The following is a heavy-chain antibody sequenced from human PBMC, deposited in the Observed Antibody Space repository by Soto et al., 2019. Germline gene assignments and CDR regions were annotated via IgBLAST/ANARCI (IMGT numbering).Heavy chain of an antibody. Sequence: GASVKVSCKASGYTFTSYAMHWVRQAPGQRLEWMGWINAGNGNTKYSQKFQGRVTITRDTSASTAYMELSSLRSEDTAVYYCARVPYYYDSSGYSDYWGQGTLVTVSS. J-gene: IGHJ4*02. V-gene: IGHV1-3*01. D-gene: IGHD3-22*01. CDR2: INAGNGNT. CDR1: GYTFTSYA. CDR3: ARVPYYYDSSGYSDY.